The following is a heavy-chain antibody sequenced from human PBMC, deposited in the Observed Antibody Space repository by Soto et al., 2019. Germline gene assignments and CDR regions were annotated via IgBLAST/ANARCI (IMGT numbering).Heavy chain of an antibody. CDR3: ARRYCSSTSLCYYYGMDV. V-gene: IGHV1-2*02. Sequence: ASVKVSCKASGYTFAGYYMHWVRQAPGQGLEWMGWINPNSGGTNYAQKFQGRVTMTRDTSISTAYMELSRLRSDDTAVYYCARRYCSSTSLCYYYGMDVWGQGTTVTVSS. J-gene: IGHJ6*02. CDR1: GYTFAGYY. CDR2: INPNSGGT. D-gene: IGHD2-2*01.